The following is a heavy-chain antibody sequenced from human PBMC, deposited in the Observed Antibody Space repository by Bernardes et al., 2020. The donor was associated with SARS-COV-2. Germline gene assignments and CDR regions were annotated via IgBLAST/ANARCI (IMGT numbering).Heavy chain of an antibody. Sequence: GGSLRLSCAASGFSFSSYSMNWVRQAPGKGLEWVSFITITNYIYYEDSVKGRFTISRDNAKNSLYLQMNSLRAEDTAVYYCASDQDYHGMDVWGQGTTVTVSS. V-gene: IGHV3-21*01. CDR1: GFSFSSYS. J-gene: IGHJ6*02. CDR2: ITITNYI. CDR3: ASDQDYHGMDV.